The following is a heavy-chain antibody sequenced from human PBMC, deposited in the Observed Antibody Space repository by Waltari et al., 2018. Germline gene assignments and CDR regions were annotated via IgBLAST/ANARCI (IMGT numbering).Heavy chain of an antibody. V-gene: IGHV3-33*01. J-gene: IGHJ3*02. CDR3: ARDASSQYSGMAMHAFDI. D-gene: IGHD3-10*01. CDR2: IWYDGSNK. CDR1: GFTFSSYG. Sequence: QVQLVESGGGVVQPGRSLRLSCAASGFTFSSYGMHWVRQAPGKGLEWVAVIWYDGSNKYYADSGKGRFTISRDNSKNTLYLQMNSLRAEDTAVYYCARDASSQYSGMAMHAFDIWGQGTMVTVSS.